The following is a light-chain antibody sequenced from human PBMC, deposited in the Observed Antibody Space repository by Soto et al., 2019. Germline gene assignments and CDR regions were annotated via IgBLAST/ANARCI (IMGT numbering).Light chain of an antibody. CDR3: NSITTSSTSRFV. V-gene: IGLV2-14*01. J-gene: IGLJ1*01. CDR2: EIN. Sequence: QSALTQPASVSGSPGQSITISCTGSSSDIGTYEYVSWYHQYSGEAPKLLIYEINYRPSGVSNRFSGSKSGTSASLTISGLRPEDESDYYCNSITTSSTSRFVFGTGTKLTVL. CDR1: SSDIGTYEY.